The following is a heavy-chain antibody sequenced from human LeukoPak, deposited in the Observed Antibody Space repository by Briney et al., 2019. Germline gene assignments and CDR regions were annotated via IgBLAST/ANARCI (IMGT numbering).Heavy chain of an antibody. V-gene: IGHV3-48*01. CDR2: ISSSSSTI. CDR3: ARSSYTPLDS. J-gene: IGHJ4*02. Sequence: PGGSLRLSCAASGFTFITYSMNWVRQAPGKGLEWVSYISSSSSTIYYADSVKGRFTISRDNAKNSLYLQMNSMSPEDTAVYYCARSSYTPLDSWGQGTLVTVSS. D-gene: IGHD1-1*01. CDR1: GFTFITYS.